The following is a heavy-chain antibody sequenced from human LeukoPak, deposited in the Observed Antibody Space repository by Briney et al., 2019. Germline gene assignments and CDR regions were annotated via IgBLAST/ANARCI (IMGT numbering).Heavy chain of an antibody. V-gene: IGHV3-23*01. D-gene: IGHD1-26*01. J-gene: IGHJ4*02. CDR2: ISRSGGRT. Sequence: PGGSVTLPYAASGFTFSSQPMSWVGQGRGKGLEGWSSISRSGGRTYYAHSVTSRFASCRDNSKNALYLQMNSLRAEDTAVYYCAKDFGSGSYYTDYWGQGTLVTVSS. CDR1: GFTFSSQP. CDR3: AKDFGSGSYYTDY.